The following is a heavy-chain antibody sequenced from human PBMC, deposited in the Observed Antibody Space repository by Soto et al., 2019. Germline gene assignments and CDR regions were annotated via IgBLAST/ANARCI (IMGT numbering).Heavy chain of an antibody. V-gene: IGHV4-59*08. CDR2: IYYSGST. CDR3: ARHGDGYKNFDY. CDR1: GGSISSYY. D-gene: IGHD5-12*01. Sequence: SETLSLTCTVSGGSISSYYWSWIRQPPGKGLEWIGYIYYSGSTNYNPSLKSRVTISVDTSKNQFSLKLSSVTAADTAVYYCARHGDGYKNFDYWGQGTLVTVSS. J-gene: IGHJ4*02.